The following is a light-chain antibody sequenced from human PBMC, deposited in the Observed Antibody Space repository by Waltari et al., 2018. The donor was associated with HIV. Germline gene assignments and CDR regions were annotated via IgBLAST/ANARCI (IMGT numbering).Light chain of an antibody. Sequence: DIVLTQSPASLSVSPGGRATLSCRASQDIYTTLAWYQQKPGQAPRLRVYGASTRATDVPARFSGSGSGTDFTLTVSSLQSEDFAVYYCQQYNKWPLTFGGGTKVEIK. CDR3: QQYNKWPLT. CDR1: QDIYTT. J-gene: IGKJ4*01. V-gene: IGKV3-15*01. CDR2: GAS.